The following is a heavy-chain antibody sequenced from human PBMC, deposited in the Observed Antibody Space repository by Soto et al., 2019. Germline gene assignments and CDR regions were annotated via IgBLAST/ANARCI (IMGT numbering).Heavy chain of an antibody. CDR1: GFSLNTGGVG. CDR2: IYLDDDK. J-gene: IGHJ4*02. Sequence: QITLKESGPTLVKPTQTLTLTCTFSGFSLNTGGVGVGWIRQPPGEGLEWLALIYLDDDKLYRPSLKSRLTITKDTSRNQVVLTMTHMDPVDTATYYCAHRRHPGGHYDSSGYSYWGQGILVTVSS. V-gene: IGHV2-5*02. D-gene: IGHD3-22*01. CDR3: AHRRHPGGHYDSSGYSY.